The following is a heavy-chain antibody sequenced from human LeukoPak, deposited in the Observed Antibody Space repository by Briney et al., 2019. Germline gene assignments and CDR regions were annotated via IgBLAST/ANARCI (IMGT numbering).Heavy chain of an antibody. D-gene: IGHD6-19*01. V-gene: IGHV3-30-3*01. J-gene: IGHJ6*02. CDR3: ARGSEVPYSSGWDDYYYYGMDV. CDR1: GFTFSSYA. CDR2: ISYDGSNK. Sequence: GGSLRLSCAASGFTFSSYAMHWVRQAPGKGLEWVAVISYDGSNKYYADSVKGRFTISRDNSKNTLYLQMNSLRAEDTAVYYCARGSEVPYSSGWDDYYYYGMDVWGQGTTVTVSS.